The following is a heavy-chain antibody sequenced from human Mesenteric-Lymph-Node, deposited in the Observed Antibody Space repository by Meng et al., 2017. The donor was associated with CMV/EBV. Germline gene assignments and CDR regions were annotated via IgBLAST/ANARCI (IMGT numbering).Heavy chain of an antibody. Sequence: CEASGYTFIAYYLHWVRQAPGQGLEWMGWINPNSGDTNYAEKFQGRVTMTRDTSISTAYMEVSRLRSDDTAVYYCARDFGSSGLPDYWAQGTVVTVSS. CDR2: INPNSGDT. D-gene: IGHD3-22*01. CDR1: GYTFIAYY. V-gene: IGHV1-2*02. J-gene: IGHJ4*02. CDR3: ARDFGSSGLPDY.